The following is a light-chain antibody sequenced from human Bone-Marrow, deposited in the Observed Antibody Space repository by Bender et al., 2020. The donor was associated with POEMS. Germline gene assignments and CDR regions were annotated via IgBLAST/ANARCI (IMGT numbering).Light chain of an antibody. CDR1: NIGSRS. J-gene: IGLJ2*01. CDR2: DDN. V-gene: IGLV3-21*02. Sequence: SYVLTQSPSASVAPGQTARIPCGGSNIGSRSVHWYQQKPGQAPVLVVFDDNDRPSGIPERFSASNSGDTATLTISGAQAVDEADYYCQVWDKNAAIFGGGTKLTVL. CDR3: QVWDKNAAI.